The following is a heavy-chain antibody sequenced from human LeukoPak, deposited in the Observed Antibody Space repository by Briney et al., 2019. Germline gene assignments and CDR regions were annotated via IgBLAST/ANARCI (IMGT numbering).Heavy chain of an antibody. D-gene: IGHD6-13*01. CDR2: ISGSGTYT. CDR3: AKDRVAAAGRDYFDY. J-gene: IGHJ4*02. V-gene: IGHV3-23*01. CDR1: GITFSSYA. Sequence: GGSLRLSFAVSGITFSSYAMSWVRQAPGKGLEWVSTISGSGTYTYYTDSVKGRFTISRDNSKNTLYLQMNSLRAEDTAVYFCAKDRVAAAGRDYFDYWGQGILVTVSS.